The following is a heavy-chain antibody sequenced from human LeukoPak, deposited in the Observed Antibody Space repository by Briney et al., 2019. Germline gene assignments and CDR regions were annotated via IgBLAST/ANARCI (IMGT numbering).Heavy chain of an antibody. D-gene: IGHD3-22*01. CDR1: GFTFSSFA. J-gene: IGHJ5*02. Sequence: QSGGSLRLSCAASGFTFSSFAMTWVRQAPGKGLEWVSVISGSGGRTYYADSVKGRFTLSRDNSNNTLSLEMSSLRAEDTAVYYCAREGTYYDSSGYYVSWGQETLVTVSS. CDR3: AREGTYYDSSGYYVS. CDR2: ISGSGGRT. V-gene: IGHV3-23*01.